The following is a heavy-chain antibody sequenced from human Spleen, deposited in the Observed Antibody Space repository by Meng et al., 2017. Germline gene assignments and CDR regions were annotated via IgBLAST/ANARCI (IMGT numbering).Heavy chain of an antibody. V-gene: IGHV1-2*06. CDR3: ARDEDISAAGKLFGDY. D-gene: IGHD6-13*01. CDR1: GYTFAAYW. J-gene: IGHJ4*02. CDR2: IDPNNDHT. Sequence: QVQFVQSGADVKKPGASVKVSCKASGYTFAAYWIHWLRQAPGQGLEWMGRIDPNNDHTQYAQNFQGRVTMTSDTSISTVYMELNGLRSDDTAVYYCARDEDISAAGKLFGDYWGQGTLVTVSS.